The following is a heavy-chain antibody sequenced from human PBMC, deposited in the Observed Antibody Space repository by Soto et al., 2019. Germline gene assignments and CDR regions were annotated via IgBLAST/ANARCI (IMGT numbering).Heavy chain of an antibody. D-gene: IGHD2-15*01. J-gene: IGHJ5*02. CDR3: ARAFCGGEPRGGSCYSLWFDP. Sequence: QVQLQESGPGLVKPSETLSLTCTVSGGSVSSGSYYWSWIRQPPGKGLEWIGYIYYSGSTNYNPSLKRRVNISVDTSKHQFSLTLSSLTAADTAVYYCARAFCGGEPRGGSCYSLWFDPWGQGTLVTVSS. CDR2: IYYSGST. CDR1: GGSVSSGSYY. V-gene: IGHV4-61*01.